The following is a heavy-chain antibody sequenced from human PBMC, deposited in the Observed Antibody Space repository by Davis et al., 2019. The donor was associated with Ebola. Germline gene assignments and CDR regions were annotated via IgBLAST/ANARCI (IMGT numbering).Heavy chain of an antibody. J-gene: IGHJ6*02. Sequence: MPSETLSLTCAVSGGSISSGGYSWSWIRQPPGKGLEWIGYIYYSGSTYYNPSLKSRVTISVDTSKNQFSLKLSSVTAADTAVYYCARAGWNYPYGMDVWGQGTTVTVSS. CDR3: ARAGWNYPYGMDV. D-gene: IGHD6-19*01. V-gene: IGHV4-30-4*07. CDR1: GGSISSGGYS. CDR2: IYYSGST.